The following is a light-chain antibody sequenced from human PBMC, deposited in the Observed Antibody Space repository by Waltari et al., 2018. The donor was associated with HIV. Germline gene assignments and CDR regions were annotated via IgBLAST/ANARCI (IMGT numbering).Light chain of an antibody. J-gene: IGKJ4*01. CDR1: QSNSRW. V-gene: IGKV1-5*03. CDR2: KAS. CDR3: QQYDSYPLT. Sequence: DFQMTPSPATQYASVGDRSTITCRASQSNSRWLAWYQQKPGKSPKVLIYKASSLGSGVPSRFSGSGSVTEFTLTSSSLQPADFATYYCQQYDSYPLTFGGGTKVEIK.